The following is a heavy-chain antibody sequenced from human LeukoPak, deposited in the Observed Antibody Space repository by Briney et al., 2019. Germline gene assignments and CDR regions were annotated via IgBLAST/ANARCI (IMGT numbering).Heavy chain of an antibody. CDR2: ISYEGSNK. CDR3: AKEGVANSNTH. CDR1: GFSFRSYG. J-gene: IGHJ4*02. V-gene: IGHV3-30*18. D-gene: IGHD4-23*01. Sequence: GGSLRLSCAASGFSFRSYGMPWVRQAPGKGLEWLAVISYEGSNKYYADSVKGRFTISRDNSKNTLYMQMNSLRAEDTAVYYCAKEGVANSNTHWGQGTLVTVSS.